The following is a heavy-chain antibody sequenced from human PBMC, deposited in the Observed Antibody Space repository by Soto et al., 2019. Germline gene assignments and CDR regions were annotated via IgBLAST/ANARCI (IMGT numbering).Heavy chain of an antibody. CDR1: GGSISSGDYY. D-gene: IGHD2-21*02. J-gene: IGHJ5*02. CDR3: ARGNIVVVTAILDWFDP. V-gene: IGHV4-30-4*01. CDR2: IYYSGST. Sequence: SSETLSLTCTVSGGSISSGDYYWSWIRQPPGKGLEWIGYIYYSGSTYYNPSLKSRVTISVDTSKNQFSLKLSSVTAADTAVYYCARGNIVVVTAILDWFDPWGQGTLVTVSS.